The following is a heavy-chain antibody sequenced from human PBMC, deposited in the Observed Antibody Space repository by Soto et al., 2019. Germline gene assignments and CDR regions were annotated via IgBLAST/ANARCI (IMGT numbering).Heavy chain of an antibody. J-gene: IGHJ4*02. V-gene: IGHV4-31*03. D-gene: IGHD3-22*01. CDR3: AGRYYYDSSGYYSGFDY. Sequence: SETLSLTCTVSGGSISSGGYYWSWIRQHPGKGLEWIGYIYYSGSTYYNPSLKSRVTISVDTSKNQFSLKLSSVTAADTAVYYCAGRYYYDSSGYYSGFDYWGQGTLVTVSS. CDR2: IYYSGST. CDR1: GGSISSGGYY.